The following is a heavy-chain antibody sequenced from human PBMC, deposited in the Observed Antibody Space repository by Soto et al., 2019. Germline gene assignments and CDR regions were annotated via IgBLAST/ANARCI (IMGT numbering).Heavy chain of an antibody. Sequence: PGGSLRLSCAASGFTFSSYGMHWVRQAPGKGLEWVAVISYDGSNKYYADSVKGRFTISRDNSKNTLYLQMNSLRAEDTAVYYCAKESGGAGYDPPSPFDYWGQGTLVTVSS. J-gene: IGHJ4*02. CDR2: ISYDGSNK. CDR3: AKESGGAGYDPPSPFDY. CDR1: GFTFSSYG. V-gene: IGHV3-30*18. D-gene: IGHD5-12*01.